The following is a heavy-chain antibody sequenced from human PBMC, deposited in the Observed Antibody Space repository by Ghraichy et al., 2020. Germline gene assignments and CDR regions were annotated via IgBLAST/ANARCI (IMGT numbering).Heavy chain of an antibody. CDR2: IKQDGSEK. J-gene: IGHJ6*02. V-gene: IGHV3-7*03. D-gene: IGHD6-19*01. CDR1: GFTFSSYW. Sequence: GGSLRLSCAASGFTFSSYWMSWVRQAPGKGLEWVANIKQDGSEKYYVDSVKGRFTISRDNAKNSLYLQMNSLRAEDTAVYYCARGFSPIIAVAAFYYYYGMDVWGQGTTVTVSS. CDR3: ARGFSPIIAVAAFYYYYGMDV.